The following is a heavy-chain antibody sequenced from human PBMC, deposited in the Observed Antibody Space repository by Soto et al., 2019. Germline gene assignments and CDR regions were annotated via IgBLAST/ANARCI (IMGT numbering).Heavy chain of an antibody. V-gene: IGHV3-30*18. CDR3: AKERRYSFDALDL. CDR1: GFTFIFFG. J-gene: IGHJ3*01. D-gene: IGHD5-18*01. Sequence: TGGLLRLSWDAFGFTFIFFGIHWVRQTPGKGLEWVAVISYDGSDKYYADSVRGRFTISRDNTKNTVWLQMNSLRGEDTAVYYCAKERRYSFDALDLWGQGTLVTVSS. CDR2: ISYDGSDK.